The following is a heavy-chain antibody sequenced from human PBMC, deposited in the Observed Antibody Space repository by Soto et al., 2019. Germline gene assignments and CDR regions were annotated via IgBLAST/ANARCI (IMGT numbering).Heavy chain of an antibody. Sequence: ASVKVSCKVSGYTLTELSMHWVRQAPGKGLEWMGGFDPEDGETIYAQKFQGRVTMTEDTSTDTAYMELSSLRSEDTAVYYCATPWLGYCSSTSCHAFDIWGQGTMVTVSS. V-gene: IGHV1-24*01. CDR1: GYTLTELS. CDR2: FDPEDGET. D-gene: IGHD2-2*01. J-gene: IGHJ3*02. CDR3: ATPWLGYCSSTSCHAFDI.